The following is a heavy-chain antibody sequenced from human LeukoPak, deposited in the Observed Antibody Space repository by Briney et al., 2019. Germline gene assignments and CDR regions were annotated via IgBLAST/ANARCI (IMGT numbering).Heavy chain of an antibody. V-gene: IGHV1-2*02. CDR3: ARGKTMVYCGGDCYRFDN. CDR1: GYTFSGYY. Sequence: AASVKVSCKASGYTFSGYYMHWVRQAPGQGVEWVGWINPNSGGTNYAQKSQGRVTMTRDTSISTAYMELSRLLSGDTAVYYCARGKTMVYCGGDCYRFDNWGQGTLVTVSS. J-gene: IGHJ4*02. CDR2: INPNSGGT. D-gene: IGHD2-21*02.